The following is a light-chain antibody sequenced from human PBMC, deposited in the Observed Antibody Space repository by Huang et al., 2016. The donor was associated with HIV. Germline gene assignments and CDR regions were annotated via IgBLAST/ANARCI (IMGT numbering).Light chain of an antibody. V-gene: IGKV6-21*02. CDR2: YAS. CDR1: QNIGNS. CDR3: HQSSSLPYT. Sequence: EIVLTQSPDFQSVTPKEKITITCRASQNIGNSLHWYQQKPDQSPQLLIKYASQTISGVPSRFSGSRSGTDFTLTINTPEAGDAATYYCHQSSSLPYTFGQGTKLEIK. J-gene: IGKJ2*01.